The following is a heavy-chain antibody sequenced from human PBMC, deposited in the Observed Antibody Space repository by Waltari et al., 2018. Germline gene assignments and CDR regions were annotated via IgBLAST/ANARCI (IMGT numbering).Heavy chain of an antibody. CDR3: ARALRAAVGTTADY. V-gene: IGHV4-39*07. J-gene: IGHJ4*02. D-gene: IGHD1-1*01. CDR2: ISYSGSN. Sequence: QLQLQESGPGLVKPSETLSLTCTVSGGSISSSSYYWGWIRQPPGKGLEWIGSISYSGSNDDNPSLKSRVTISVDTSKNQFSLKLSSVTAADTAVYYCARALRAAVGTTADYWGQGTLVTVSS. CDR1: GGSISSSSYY.